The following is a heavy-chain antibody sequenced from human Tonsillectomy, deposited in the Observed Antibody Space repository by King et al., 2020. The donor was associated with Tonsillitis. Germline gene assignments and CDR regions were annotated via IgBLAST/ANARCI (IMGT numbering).Heavy chain of an antibody. D-gene: IGHD3-3*01. CDR2: IYHSGST. CDR1: GGSISSSNW. V-gene: IGHV4-4*02. Sequence: QLQESGPGLVKPSGTLSLTCAVSGGSISSSNWWSWFRQPPGNGLEWMGEIYHSGSTDYNPSLKSRVTISVDKSKNQFSLKLSSVTAADTAVYYCARARGTIFGVVIQFDYWDQGTLVTVSS. J-gene: IGHJ4*02. CDR3: ARARGTIFGVVIQFDY.